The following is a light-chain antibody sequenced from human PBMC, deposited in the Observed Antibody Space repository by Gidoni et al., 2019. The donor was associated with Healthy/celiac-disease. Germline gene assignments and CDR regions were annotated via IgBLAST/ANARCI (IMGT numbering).Light chain of an antibody. CDR1: QSISSY. CDR2: ASS. J-gene: IGKJ1*01. CDR3: QQSYSTQWP. V-gene: IGKV1-39*01. Sequence: DIQMTKSPSSLSASVGDRVTITCRASQSISSYLNWYQQKPGKAPKLLIYASSSLQSGVPSRFSGSGSGTDFTLTISSLQPEDFATYYCQQSYSTQWPFXQXTKVEIK.